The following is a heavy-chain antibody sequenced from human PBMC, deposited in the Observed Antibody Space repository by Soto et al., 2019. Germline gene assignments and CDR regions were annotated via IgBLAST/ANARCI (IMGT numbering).Heavy chain of an antibody. D-gene: IGHD1-26*01. CDR2: INSDGSST. V-gene: IGHV3-74*01. J-gene: IGHJ4*02. Sequence: EVQLVESGGGSVQPGGSLRLSCAASGFTSSNYWMHWVRQAPGKGLVWVSRINSDGSSTSYADSVKGRFTISRDSAKNTLYLQMNSLRGEDTAVYYCARGGGRSYDDSDYWGQGTLVTVSS. CDR3: ARGGGRSYDDSDY. CDR1: GFTSSNYW.